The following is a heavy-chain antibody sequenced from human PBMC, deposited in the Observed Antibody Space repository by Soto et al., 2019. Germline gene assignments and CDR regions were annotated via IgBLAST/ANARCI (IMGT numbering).Heavy chain of an antibody. V-gene: IGHV1-3*01. J-gene: IGHJ2*01. CDR1: GYTFTSYA. D-gene: IGHD3-3*01. CDR2: INAGNGNT. CDR3: ARGFVNYWYFDL. Sequence: GASVKVSCKASGYTFTSYAMHWVRQAPGQRLEWMGWINAGNGNTKYSQKFQGRVTITRDTSASTVYMELRSLRSDDTAVYYCARGFVNYWYFDLWGRGTLVTVSS.